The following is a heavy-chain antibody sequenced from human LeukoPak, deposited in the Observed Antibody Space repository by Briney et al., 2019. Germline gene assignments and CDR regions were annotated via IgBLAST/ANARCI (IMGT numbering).Heavy chain of an antibody. CDR3: ARARLYYYYYMDV. J-gene: IGHJ6*03. Sequence: SVKVSCKASGYTFTSYGISWVRQAPGQGLERMGWISAYNGNTNYAQKLQGRVTMTTDTSTSTAYMELRSLRSDDTAVYYCARARLYYYYYMDVWGKGTTVTISS. V-gene: IGHV1-18*01. CDR1: GYTFTSYG. CDR2: ISAYNGNT.